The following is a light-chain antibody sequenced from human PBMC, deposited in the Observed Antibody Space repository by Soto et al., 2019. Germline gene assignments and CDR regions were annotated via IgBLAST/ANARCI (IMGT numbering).Light chain of an antibody. J-gene: IGLJ1*01. CDR2: GNS. V-gene: IGLV1-40*01. Sequence: QSVLTQPPSVSGAPGQRVTISCTGSSSNIGAGYDVHWYQQLPGTAPKLLIYGNSNRPSGVPDRFSGSKSGTSASLAITGLQAEDEADYYCQSYESSLSGYVFGTGTNVTVL. CDR1: SSNIGAGYD. CDR3: QSYESSLSGYV.